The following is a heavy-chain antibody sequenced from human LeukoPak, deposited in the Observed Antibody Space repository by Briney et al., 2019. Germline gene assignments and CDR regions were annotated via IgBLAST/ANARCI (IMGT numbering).Heavy chain of an antibody. V-gene: IGHV3-23*01. D-gene: IGHD3-10*01. J-gene: IGHJ3*02. CDR1: GFTFSSYA. CDR2: ISGSGGST. CDR3: AKVRRFGELLSAFDI. Sequence: GGSLRLSCAASGFTFSSYAMSWVRQAPGKGLEWVSAISGSGGSTYYADSVKGRFTISRDNSKNALYLQMNSLRAEDTAVYYCAKVRRFGELLSAFDIWGQGTMVTVSS.